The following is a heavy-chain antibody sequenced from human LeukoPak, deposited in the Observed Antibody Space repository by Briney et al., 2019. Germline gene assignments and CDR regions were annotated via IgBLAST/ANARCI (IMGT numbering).Heavy chain of an antibody. CDR1: GFTFSTYN. D-gene: IGHD6-13*01. CDR2: ISSSSDYI. V-gene: IGHV3-21*01. J-gene: IGHJ6*03. CDR3: AKDATAVVGTVYMDV. Sequence: GGSLRLSCAASGFTFSTYNMNWVRQAPGKGLEWVSSISSSSDYIYYADSVEGRFTISRDNAKNSLYLQMNSLRAEDTAVYYCAKDATAVVGTVYMDVWGKGTTVTISS.